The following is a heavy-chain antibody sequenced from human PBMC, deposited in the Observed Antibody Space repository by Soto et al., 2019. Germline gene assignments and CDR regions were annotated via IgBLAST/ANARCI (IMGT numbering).Heavy chain of an antibody. D-gene: IGHD6-13*01. V-gene: IGHV4-31*03. CDR1: GGSISSGGYY. CDR2: IYYSGST. J-gene: IGHJ6*02. Sequence: QVQLQESGPGLVKPSQTLSLTCTVSGGSISSGGYYWSWIRQHPGKGLEWIGYIYYSGSTYYNPSLKRRVTISVDASKNQFALKLSSVPAADTAVYYCATTMYSSSWYAITPEANYYGMDVWGQGTTVTVSS. CDR3: ATTMYSSSWYAITPEANYYGMDV.